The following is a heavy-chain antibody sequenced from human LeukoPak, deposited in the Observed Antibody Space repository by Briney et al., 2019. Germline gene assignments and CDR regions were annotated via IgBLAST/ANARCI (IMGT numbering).Heavy chain of an antibody. CDR3: ARRDFWSGYVTKFDY. J-gene: IGHJ4*02. Sequence: SETLSLTCAVYGGSFSGYYWSWIRQPPGKGLEWIGEINHSGSTNYNPSLKSRVTISVGTSKNQFSLKLSSVTAADTAVYYCARRDFWSGYVTKFDYWGQGTLVTVSS. CDR1: GGSFSGYY. V-gene: IGHV4-34*01. CDR2: INHSGST. D-gene: IGHD3-3*01.